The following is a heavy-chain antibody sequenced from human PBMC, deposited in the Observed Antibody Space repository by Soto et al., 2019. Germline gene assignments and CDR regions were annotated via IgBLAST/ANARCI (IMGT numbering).Heavy chain of an antibody. CDR1: GGYISSYY. J-gene: IGHJ5*01. V-gene: IGHV4-59*01. CDR3: ARGGNWFDS. CDR2: IYYGGNT. D-gene: IGHD3-16*01. Sequence: PSEPLSLTCTVPGGYISSYYWSWIRQPPGKGLEWIGYIYYGGNTRYIPSLRSRVTISLDTSKNQFSLNLSSVTAADTAVYYCARGGNWFDSWGQGTLVTVSS.